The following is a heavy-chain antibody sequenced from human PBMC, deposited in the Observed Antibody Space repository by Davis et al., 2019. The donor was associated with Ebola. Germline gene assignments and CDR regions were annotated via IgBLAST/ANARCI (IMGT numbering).Heavy chain of an antibody. J-gene: IGHJ4*02. CDR2: ISYDGSNK. CDR1: GFTFRSYG. D-gene: IGHD6-19*01. Sequence: GESLKISCAASGFTFRSYGMYWVRQAPGKGLEWVAVISYDGSNKYYAESVKGRFTISRDNSENTLYLQMNSLKTEDTAVYYCTAVAGTSDYWGQGTLVTVSS. V-gene: IGHV3-30*03. CDR3: TAVAGTSDY.